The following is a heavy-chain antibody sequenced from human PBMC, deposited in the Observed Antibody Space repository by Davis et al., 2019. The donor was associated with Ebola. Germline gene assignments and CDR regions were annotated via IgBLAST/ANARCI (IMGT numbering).Heavy chain of an antibody. CDR3: ARGGDTAARFDY. V-gene: IGHV4-30-2*01. J-gene: IGHJ4*02. CDR2: IYHSGST. CDR1: GGSISSGGYS. D-gene: IGHD6-6*01. Sequence: SETLSLTCAVSGGSISSGGYSWSWIRQPPGKGLEWIGYIYHSGSTYYNPSLKSRVTISVDRSKNQFSLKLSSVAAADTAVYYCARGGDTAARFDYWGQGTLVTVSS.